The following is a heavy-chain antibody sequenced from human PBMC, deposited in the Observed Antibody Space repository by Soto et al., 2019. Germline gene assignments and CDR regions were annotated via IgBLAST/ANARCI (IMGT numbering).Heavy chain of an antibody. CDR1: GYSISSSNW. V-gene: IGHV4-28*01. D-gene: IGHD1-26*01. Sequence: QVQLQESGPGLVKPSDTLSLTCAVSGYSISSSNWWGWIRQPPGKGLEWIGYIYYSGTTYYNPSLKGRVPMPVDTSQDQFSLKLTYVPAVDTAVYYCARREIQGPIDYWGQGTLVTVSS. J-gene: IGHJ4*02. CDR3: ARREIQGPIDY. CDR2: IYYSGTT.